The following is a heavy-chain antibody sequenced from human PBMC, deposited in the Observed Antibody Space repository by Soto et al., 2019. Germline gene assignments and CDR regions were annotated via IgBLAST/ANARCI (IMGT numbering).Heavy chain of an antibody. CDR3: ARGSGYDRAYYYYYGMDF. J-gene: IGHJ6*02. CDR1: GGTFSSYA. D-gene: IGHD5-12*01. V-gene: IGHV1-69*01. Sequence: QVQLVQSGAEVKKPGSSVKVSCKASGGTFSSYAISWVRQAPGQGLEWMGGIIPIFGTANYAQKFQGRVTITADESTSTAYMELSSLRSEDTAVYYCARGSGYDRAYYYYYGMDFWVQGTTVTVSS. CDR2: IIPIFGTA.